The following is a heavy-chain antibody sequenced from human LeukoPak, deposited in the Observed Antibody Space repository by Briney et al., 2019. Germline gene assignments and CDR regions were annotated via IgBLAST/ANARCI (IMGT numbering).Heavy chain of an antibody. CDR2: ISYSGST. D-gene: IGHD6-19*01. J-gene: IGHJ4*02. Sequence: SETLSLTCTVSGGSISSYYWNWIRQPPGKGLEWIGYISYSGSTYNPSLKGRVTISVDTSKNQFSLKLSSVTAADTAVYYCARVGDSSGWHGRVDYWGQGTLVTV. CDR3: ARVGDSSGWHGRVDY. CDR1: GGSISSYY. V-gene: IGHV4-59*01.